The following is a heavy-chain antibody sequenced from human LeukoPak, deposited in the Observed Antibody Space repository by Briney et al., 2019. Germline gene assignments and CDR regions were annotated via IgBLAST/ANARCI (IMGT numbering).Heavy chain of an antibody. CDR2: IYASGST. J-gene: IGHJ4*02. CDR1: GGSLSRYS. Sequence: SETLSLTCTVSGGSLSRYSWSWIRQPAGKALEWLGHIYASGSTNFNPSLKSRVTISVDTSKNQFSLKLSSVTAADTAVYYCARDRSGDNWNGNFFGYWGQGTLVTVSS. D-gene: IGHD1-20*01. V-gene: IGHV4-4*07. CDR3: ARDRSGDNWNGNFFGY.